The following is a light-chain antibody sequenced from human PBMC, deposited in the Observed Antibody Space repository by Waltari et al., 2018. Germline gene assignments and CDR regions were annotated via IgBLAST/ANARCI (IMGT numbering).Light chain of an antibody. Sequence: EIVLTQSPGTASLSPGERVTLPCRASQTVGSSSLAWYQQKPGQAPRLVIYRASRRATGSPDRFSGSGSGIDFSLTISRLEPEDFAVYYCQQHGTLPATFGQGTKVEIK. V-gene: IGKV3-20*01. CDR1: QTVGSSS. CDR3: QQHGTLPAT. J-gene: IGKJ1*01. CDR2: RAS.